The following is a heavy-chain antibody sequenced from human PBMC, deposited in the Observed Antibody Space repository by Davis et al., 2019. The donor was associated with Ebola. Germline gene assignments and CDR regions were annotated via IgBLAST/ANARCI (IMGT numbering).Heavy chain of an antibody. Sequence: PSETLSLTCTVSGGSISGYYWNWIRRPAGKGLEWIGRFQTTGSTNYNPSLKSRVTMSVDPSKNQLSLKLNSMTAADTAVYYCARWPGYCSGGNCYSGLDVWGQGTTVTVSS. CDR3: ARWPGYCSGGNCYSGLDV. V-gene: IGHV4-4*07. J-gene: IGHJ6*02. CDR1: GGSISGYY. CDR2: FQTTGST. D-gene: IGHD2-15*01.